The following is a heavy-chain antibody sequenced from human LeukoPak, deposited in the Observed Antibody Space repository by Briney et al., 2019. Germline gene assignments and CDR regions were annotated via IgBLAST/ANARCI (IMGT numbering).Heavy chain of an antibody. Sequence: ASVKVSCKASGYTFTGYYMHWVRQAPGQGLEWMGWINPNSGGTNYAQKFQGRVTMTRDTSISTAYMELRSLRSDDTAVYYCAREGDIVGATTFDYWGQGTLVTVSS. J-gene: IGHJ4*02. V-gene: IGHV1-2*02. CDR2: INPNSGGT. CDR3: AREGDIVGATTFDY. CDR1: GYTFTGYY. D-gene: IGHD1-26*01.